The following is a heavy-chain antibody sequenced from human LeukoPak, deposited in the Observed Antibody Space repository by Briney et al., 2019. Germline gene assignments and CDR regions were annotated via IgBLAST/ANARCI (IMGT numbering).Heavy chain of an antibody. CDR1: GFTFSSYE. CDR3: AELGITMIGGV. J-gene: IGHJ6*04. Sequence: GGSLRLSCAASGFTFSSYEMNWVRQAPGKGLEWVLYISSSGSTIYYADSVKGRFTISGDNAKNSLYLQMNSLRAEDTAVYYCAELGITMIGGVWGKGTTVTISS. D-gene: IGHD3-10*02. CDR2: ISSSGSTI. V-gene: IGHV3-48*03.